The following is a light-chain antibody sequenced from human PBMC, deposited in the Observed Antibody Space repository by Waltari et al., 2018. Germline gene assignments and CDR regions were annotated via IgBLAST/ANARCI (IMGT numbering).Light chain of an antibody. CDR1: SSDVGGSNY. J-gene: IGLJ2*01. V-gene: IGLV2-14*03. Sequence: QSALTQPASVSGSPGQSITISCTGTSSDVGGSNYVSWYQQHPGKAPKLMIYAVSNQPSGVSNRCSGSKSGNTASLTISGLQAEDEADYYCSSYISSSTLELFGGGTSLTVL. CDR3: SSYISSSTLEL. CDR2: AVS.